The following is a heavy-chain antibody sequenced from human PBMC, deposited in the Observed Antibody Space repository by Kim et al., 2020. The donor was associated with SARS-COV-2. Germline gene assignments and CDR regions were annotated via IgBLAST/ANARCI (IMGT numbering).Heavy chain of an antibody. CDR2: TYYRSKWYN. J-gene: IGHJ6*02. CDR3: ARDMIVVVVAAIPYYYYGMDV. Sequence: SQTLSLTCAISGDSVSSNSAAWNWIRQSPSRGLEWLGRTYYRSKWYNDYAVSVKSRITINPDTSKNQFSLQLNSVTPEDTAVYYCARDMIVVVVAAIPYYYYGMDVWGQGTTVTVSS. D-gene: IGHD2-15*01. CDR1: GDSVSSNSAA. V-gene: IGHV6-1*01.